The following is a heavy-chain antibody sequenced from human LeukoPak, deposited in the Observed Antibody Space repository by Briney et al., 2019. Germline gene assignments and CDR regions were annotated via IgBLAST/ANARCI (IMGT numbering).Heavy chain of an antibody. CDR3: ARGSSSGWYDYFDY. CDR2: INSDGSST. V-gene: IGHV3-74*01. J-gene: IGHJ4*02. Sequence: GGSLRLSCAASGFTFSSYGMHWVRQAPGKGLVWVSRINSDGSSTSYADSVKGRFTISRDNAKNTLYLQMNSLRAEDTAVYYCARGSSSGWYDYFDYWGQGTLVTVSS. CDR1: GFTFSSYG. D-gene: IGHD6-19*01.